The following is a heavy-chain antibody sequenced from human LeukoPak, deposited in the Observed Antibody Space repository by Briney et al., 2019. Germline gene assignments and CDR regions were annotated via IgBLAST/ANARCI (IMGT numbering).Heavy chain of an antibody. CDR1: GGSFSGYY. Sequence: SETLSLTCAVYGGSFSGYYWSWIRQPPGKGLEWIGEINHSGSTNYNPSLKSRVTISVGTSKNQFSLKLSSVTAADTAVYYCARLFYYDSSGYYEAYFDYWGQGTLVTVSS. J-gene: IGHJ4*02. V-gene: IGHV4-34*01. CDR3: ARLFYYDSSGYYEAYFDY. D-gene: IGHD3-22*01. CDR2: INHSGST.